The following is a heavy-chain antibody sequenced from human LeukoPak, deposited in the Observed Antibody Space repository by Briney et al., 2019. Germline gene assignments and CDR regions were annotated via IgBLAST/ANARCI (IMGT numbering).Heavy chain of an antibody. Sequence: SGGSLRLSCAASGFTFSNYWMCWVRQAPGKGLEWVANIKEDGSEKYYVDSVKGRFTISRDNAKNSLYLQMDTLRVDDTAVYYCVRVLSRSSGTYSPPYFDYWGQGTLVTVSS. CDR2: IKEDGSEK. CDR1: GFTFSNYW. D-gene: IGHD1-26*01. CDR3: VRVLSRSSGTYSPPYFDY. V-gene: IGHV3-7*01. J-gene: IGHJ4*02.